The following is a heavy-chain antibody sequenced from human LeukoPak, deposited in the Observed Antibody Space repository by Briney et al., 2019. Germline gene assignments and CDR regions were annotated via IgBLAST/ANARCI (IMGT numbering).Heavy chain of an antibody. CDR1: GFTVNSNY. CDR2: LYNSGNT. J-gene: IGHJ4*02. V-gene: IGHV3-53*01. CDR3: ARLTPAAGRLYFVD. D-gene: IGHD6-13*01. Sequence: GVSLRLSCAASGFTVNSNYLSWVRQAPWKGLEWVSTLYNSGNTYYADSVKGRFSISRDNSKNTLFLQMNSLRAEDTAVYYCARLTPAAGRLYFVDWGPGTLVTVSS.